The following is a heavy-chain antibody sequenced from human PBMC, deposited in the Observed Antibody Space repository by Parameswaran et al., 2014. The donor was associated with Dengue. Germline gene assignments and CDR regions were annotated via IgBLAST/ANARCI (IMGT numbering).Heavy chain of an antibody. CDR1: GGSISSGGYY. V-gene: IGHV4-31*03. Sequence: ASETLSLTCTVSGGSISSGGYYWSWIRQHPGKGLEWIGYIYYSGSTYYNPSLKSRVTISVDTSKNQFSLKLSSVTAADTAVYYCARDRFTSPGNTNYYYYGMDVWGQGTTVTVSS. D-gene: IGHD1-7*01. J-gene: IGHJ6*02. CDR2: IYYSGST. CDR3: ARDRFTSPGNTNYYYYGMDV.